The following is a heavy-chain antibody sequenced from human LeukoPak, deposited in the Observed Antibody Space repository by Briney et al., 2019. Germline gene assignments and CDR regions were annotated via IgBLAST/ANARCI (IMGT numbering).Heavy chain of an antibody. CDR3: ARDYYGDYNFDY. CDR2: ISGGGSTI. D-gene: IGHD4-17*01. Sequence: GGSLRLSCAASGFTFSSYWMHWVRQAPGKGLEWVSYISGGGSTIYYADSVKGRFTISRDNAKNSLYLQMNSLRDEDTAVYYCARDYYGDYNFDYWGQGTLVTVSS. V-gene: IGHV3-48*02. CDR1: GFTFSSYW. J-gene: IGHJ4*02.